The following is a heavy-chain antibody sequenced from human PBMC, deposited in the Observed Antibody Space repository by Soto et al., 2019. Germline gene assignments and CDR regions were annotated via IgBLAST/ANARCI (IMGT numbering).Heavy chain of an antibody. CDR2: ISSVGTTT. J-gene: IGHJ4*02. CDR3: ARAAGQTYEPGRIDFDY. Sequence: GGSLRLSCEASGFTISDYYMSWIRQAPGKGLEWVSYISSVGTTTYYADSVKGRFSISMDNAKNSLYLQMNSLRAEDTAVYYCARAAGQTYEPGRIDFDYWGQGTLVTVSS. D-gene: IGHD6-13*01. CDR1: GFTISDYY. V-gene: IGHV3-11*01.